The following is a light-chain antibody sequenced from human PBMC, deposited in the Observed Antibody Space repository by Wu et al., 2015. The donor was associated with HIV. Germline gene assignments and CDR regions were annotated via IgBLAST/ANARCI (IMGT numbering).Light chain of an antibody. CDR1: QSVSINY. V-gene: IGKV3-20*01. CDR2: GAS. Sequence: ETVLTQSPGTLSLSPGERATLSCRASQSVSINYLAWYQQKPGQAPRLLIYGASIRATGIPDRFSGSGSGTDFTLTISRLEPEDFAVYYCQQYVSFSWTFGQGTKVEIK. CDR3: QQYVSFSWT. J-gene: IGKJ1*01.